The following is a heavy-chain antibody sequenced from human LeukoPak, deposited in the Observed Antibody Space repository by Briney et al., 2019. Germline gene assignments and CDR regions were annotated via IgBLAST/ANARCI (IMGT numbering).Heavy chain of an antibody. V-gene: IGHV3-7*01. CDR1: GFTFSSYW. CDR3: ARGGKFYYDSSGYSEDF. D-gene: IGHD3-22*01. CDR2: IKQDGSER. Sequence: GSLRLSCAASGFTFSSYWMSWVRQAPGKGLEWVANIKQDGSERYYVDSVKGRFTISRDNAKNSLYLQMNSLRAEDTTVYYCARGGKFYYDSSGYSEDFWGQGTLVTVSS. J-gene: IGHJ4*02.